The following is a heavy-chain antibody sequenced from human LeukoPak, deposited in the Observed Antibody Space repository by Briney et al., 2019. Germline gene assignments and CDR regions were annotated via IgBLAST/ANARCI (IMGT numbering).Heavy chain of an antibody. V-gene: IGHV3-7*01. CDR1: GFTFRSYW. CDR2: IKQDGSEK. J-gene: IGHJ4*02. D-gene: IGHD2-15*01. CDR3: VREARESGGFDY. Sequence: GGSLRLSCAGSGFTFRSYWMSWVRQAPGKGLEWVANIKQDGSEKYYVDSVKGRFTISRDNAKNSLYLQMNSLRAEDTAVYYCVREARESGGFDYWGQGTLVTVSS.